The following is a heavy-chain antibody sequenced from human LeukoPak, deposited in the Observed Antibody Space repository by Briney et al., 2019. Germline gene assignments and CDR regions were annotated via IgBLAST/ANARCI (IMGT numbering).Heavy chain of an antibody. CDR2: IYTSGST. V-gene: IGHV4-61*02. J-gene: IGHJ4*02. CDR1: GGSISSGSYD. D-gene: IGHD1-26*01. CDR3: PRDSLIVGATTD. Sequence: PSETLSLTCTVSGGSISSGSYDWSWIRQPAGKGLEWIGRIYTSGSTNYNPSLKSRVTISVDTSKNQFSLKLSSVTAADTAVYYCPRDSLIVGATTDWGQGTLVTVSS.